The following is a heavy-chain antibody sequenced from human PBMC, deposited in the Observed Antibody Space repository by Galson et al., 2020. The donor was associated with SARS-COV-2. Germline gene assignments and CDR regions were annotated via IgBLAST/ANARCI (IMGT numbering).Heavy chain of an antibody. CDR1: GFTFSSYG. CDR2: ISYDGSNK. Sequence: GGSLRLSCAASGFTFSSYGMHWVRQAPGKGLEWVAVISYDGSNKYYADSVKGRFTISRDNSKNTLYLQMNSLRAEDTAVYYCAKDPGGYCSGGSCYPSHYWGQGTLVTVSS. J-gene: IGHJ4*02. CDR3: AKDPGGYCSGGSCYPSHY. D-gene: IGHD2-15*01. V-gene: IGHV3-30*18.